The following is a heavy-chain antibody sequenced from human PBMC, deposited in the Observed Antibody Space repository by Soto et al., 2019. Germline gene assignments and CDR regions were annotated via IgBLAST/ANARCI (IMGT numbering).Heavy chain of an antibody. CDR1: GFIFSSYD. D-gene: IGHD2-8*02. J-gene: IGHJ3*01. Sequence: GALRLSCAASGFIFSSYDMSRVRQAPGKGLEWVSTILVDGRTFYVDSVKGRFTISRDSSQNTVYLQMNSLTAGDTALYYCAKATATGGGAFDFCGQGTMVTVSS. V-gene: IGHV3-23*01. CDR3: AKATATGGGAFDF. CDR2: ILVDGRT.